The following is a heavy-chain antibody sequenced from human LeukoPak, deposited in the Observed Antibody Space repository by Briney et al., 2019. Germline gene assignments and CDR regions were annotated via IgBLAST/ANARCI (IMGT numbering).Heavy chain of an antibody. Sequence: PGESLRLSCAASGFTFSSYEMNWVRQPPGKGLEWVSYVSVSASTIYYAASVKGRFTVSRDNAKNSLYLQMYSLRAEDTAVYYCGRGGYCSSTSCYAPSYSDYWGQGTLVTVSS. V-gene: IGHV3-48*03. J-gene: IGHJ4*02. CDR2: VSVSASTI. D-gene: IGHD2-2*01. CDR3: GRGGYCSSTSCYAPSYSDY. CDR1: GFTFSSYE.